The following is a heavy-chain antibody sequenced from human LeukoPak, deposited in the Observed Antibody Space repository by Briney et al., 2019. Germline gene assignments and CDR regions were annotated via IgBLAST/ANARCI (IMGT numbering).Heavy chain of an antibody. V-gene: IGHV3-48*03. CDR1: GFTFSSYE. D-gene: IGHD6-13*01. CDR2: ISSSGSTI. J-gene: IGHJ5*02. Sequence: GGSLRLSCAASGFTFSSYEMNWVRQAPGKGLEWVSYISSSGSTIYYADSVKGRFTISRDNAKNSLYLQMNSLRAEDTAVYYCARDRYGVAAEGSWFDPWGQGTLVTVSS. CDR3: ARDRYGVAAEGSWFDP.